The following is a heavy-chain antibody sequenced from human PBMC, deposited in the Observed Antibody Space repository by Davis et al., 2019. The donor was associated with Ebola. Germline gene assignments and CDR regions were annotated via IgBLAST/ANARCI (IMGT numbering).Heavy chain of an antibody. Sequence: GESLKISCAASGFTFSSYAMHWVRQAPGKGLEWVAVISYDGSNKYYADSVKGRFTISRDNSKNTLYLQMNSLRDEDTAVYYCARDPTMIVVVALDYWGQGTLVTVSS. V-gene: IGHV3-30-3*01. D-gene: IGHD3-22*01. CDR3: ARDPTMIVVVALDY. J-gene: IGHJ4*02. CDR2: ISYDGSNK. CDR1: GFTFSSYA.